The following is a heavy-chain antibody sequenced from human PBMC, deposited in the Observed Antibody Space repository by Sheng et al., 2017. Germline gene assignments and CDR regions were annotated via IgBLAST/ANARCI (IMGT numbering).Heavy chain of an antibody. CDR2: INPNNGGT. D-gene: IGHD1-26*01. CDR1: GYTFTGYF. J-gene: IGHJ5*02. V-gene: IGHV1-2*02. CDR3: ASELVGAPSS. Sequence: QVQLVQSGAEVKKPGASMKVSCKASGYTFTGYFIHWVRQAPGQGLEWMGWINPNNGGTYYAQRFQGRVTVTRDTSISTAFLELTRLTSDDTAVYYCASELVGAPSSWGQGTLVTVSS.